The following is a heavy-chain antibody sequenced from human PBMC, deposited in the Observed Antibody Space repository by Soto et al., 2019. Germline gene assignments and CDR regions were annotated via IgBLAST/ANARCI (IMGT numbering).Heavy chain of an antibody. J-gene: IGHJ6*02. V-gene: IGHV5-51*01. CDR1: GYSFTSYW. Sequence: PGESLKISCKGSGYSFTSYWIGWVRQMPGKGLEWMGIIYPGDSDTRYSPSFQGQVTISADKSISTAYLQWSSLKASDTAMYYCARHLSRSGSQKYYYYGMDVWGQGTTVTVSS. D-gene: IGHD3-10*01. CDR2: IYPGDSDT. CDR3: ARHLSRSGSQKYYYYGMDV.